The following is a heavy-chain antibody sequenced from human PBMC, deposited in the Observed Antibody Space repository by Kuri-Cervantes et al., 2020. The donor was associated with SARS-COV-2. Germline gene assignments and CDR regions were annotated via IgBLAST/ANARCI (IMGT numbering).Heavy chain of an antibody. CDR1: GFTFSTYS. J-gene: IGHJ4*02. V-gene: IGHV3-21*01. CDR3: ARGPGTTVLIAY. CDR2: IDATSSHV. Sequence: GGSLRLSCTASGFTFSTYSMTWVRQAPGKGLEWVSSIDATSSHVLYADSMKGRFTISRDNAKNSLYLQLNSLRAEDTAVYYCARGPGTTVLIAYWGQGTRVTVSS. D-gene: IGHD4-11*01.